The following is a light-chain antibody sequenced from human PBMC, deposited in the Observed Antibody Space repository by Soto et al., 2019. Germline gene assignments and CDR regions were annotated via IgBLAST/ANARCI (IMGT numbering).Light chain of an antibody. CDR3: SSYTSSDTLVV. CDR1: SSDVGGYNY. J-gene: IGLJ2*01. CDR2: EVS. Sequence: QSALTQPASVSGSPGQSITISCTGTSSDVGGYNYVSWYQQHPGKAPKVMIYEVSHRPAGVSDRFSGSKSGSTASLTISGLQTEDGAYYYCSSYTSSDTLVVFGGGTQLTVL. V-gene: IGLV2-14*01.